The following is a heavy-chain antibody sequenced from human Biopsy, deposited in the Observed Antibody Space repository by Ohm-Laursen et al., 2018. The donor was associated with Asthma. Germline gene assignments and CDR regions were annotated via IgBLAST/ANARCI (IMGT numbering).Heavy chain of an antibody. J-gene: IGHJ6*02. D-gene: IGHD2-21*02. CDR2: IFYSGIT. CDR1: GGSVYSYDHH. Sequence: PSQTLSLTWSVFGGSVYSYDHHWSWIRQPPGKGLEWIGFIFYSGITFYNPSLRSRITISVDTSKRQFSLSLRSVTVADTAVYFCARAQSYGDIYYGLDVWGQGTTVTVSS. CDR3: ARAQSYGDIYYGLDV. V-gene: IGHV4-30-4*01.